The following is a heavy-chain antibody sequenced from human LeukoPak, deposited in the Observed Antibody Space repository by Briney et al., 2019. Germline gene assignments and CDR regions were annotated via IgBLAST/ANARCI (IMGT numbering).Heavy chain of an antibody. J-gene: IGHJ3*02. CDR1: GYTFTSYD. CDR3: ARDSSPIVVVPAAPRRNPNAFDI. V-gene: IGHV1-18*01. D-gene: IGHD2-2*01. Sequence: ASVKVSCKASGYTFTSYDISWVRQAPGQGLEWMGWISAYNGNTNYAQKLQGRVTMTTDTSTSTAYMELRSLRSDDTAVYYCARDSSPIVVVPAAPRRNPNAFDIWGQGTMVTVSS. CDR2: ISAYNGNT.